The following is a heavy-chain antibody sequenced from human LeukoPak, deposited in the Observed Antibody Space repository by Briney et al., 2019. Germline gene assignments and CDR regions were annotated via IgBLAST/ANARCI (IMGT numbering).Heavy chain of an antibody. CDR2: ISSSSSYI. V-gene: IGHV3-21*01. CDR3: ARVGIEVAGIDY. J-gene: IGHJ4*02. CDR1: GFIFSSYS. Sequence: TGGSLRLSCAASGFIFSSYSLTWVRQAPGKGLEWVSSISSSSSYIYYADSVKGRFIISRDNNKNSLYLQMNSVRAEDTAIYYCARVGIEVAGIDYWGQGTLVTVSS. D-gene: IGHD6-19*01.